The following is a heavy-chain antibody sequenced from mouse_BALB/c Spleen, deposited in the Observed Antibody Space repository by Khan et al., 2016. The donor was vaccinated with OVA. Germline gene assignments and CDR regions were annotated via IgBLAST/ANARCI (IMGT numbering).Heavy chain of an antibody. D-gene: IGHD2-1*01. CDR1: GYTFSSYW. V-gene: IGHV1-9*01. CDR3: ARYIYYGNYGAMDY. Sequence: QVRLQQSGAELMKPGASVKISCKATGYTFSSYWIEWVKQRPGHGLEWIGEILPGSGSTNYNEKFKGKATFTADTSSNTAYMQLSSLTSEDSAVYYCARYIYYGNYGAMDYWGQGTSVTVSS. CDR2: ILPGSGST. J-gene: IGHJ4*01.